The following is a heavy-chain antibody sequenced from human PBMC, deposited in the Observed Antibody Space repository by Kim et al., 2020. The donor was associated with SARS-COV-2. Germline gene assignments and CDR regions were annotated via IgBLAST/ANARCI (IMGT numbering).Heavy chain of an antibody. D-gene: IGHD2-2*02. CDR1: GGSISSYY. J-gene: IGHJ6*03. CDR2: IYTSGST. Sequence: SETLSLTCTVSGGSISSYYWSWIRQPAGKGLEWIGRIYTSGSTNYNPSLKSRVTMSVDTSKNQFSLKLSSVTAADTAVYYWARGGPYCSSTSCYRGYYYYYYMDVWGKGTTVTVSS. V-gene: IGHV4-4*07. CDR3: ARGGPYCSSTSCYRGYYYYYYMDV.